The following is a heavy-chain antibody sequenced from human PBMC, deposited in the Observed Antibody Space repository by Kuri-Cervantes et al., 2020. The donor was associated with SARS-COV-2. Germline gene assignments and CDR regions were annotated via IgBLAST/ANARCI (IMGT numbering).Heavy chain of an antibody. D-gene: IGHD4-11*01. CDR3: ARDPDDYSNLLDS. V-gene: IGHV1-18*01. CDR2: ISAYNGNT. CDR1: GYTFTSYG. Sequence: AAAKVSCKASGYTFTSYGISWVRQAPGQGLEWMGWISAYNGNTNYAQKLQGRVTMTTDTSTSTAYMELTNLRTDATAVYYCARDPDDYSNLLDSWGQGTLVTVAS. J-gene: IGHJ4*02.